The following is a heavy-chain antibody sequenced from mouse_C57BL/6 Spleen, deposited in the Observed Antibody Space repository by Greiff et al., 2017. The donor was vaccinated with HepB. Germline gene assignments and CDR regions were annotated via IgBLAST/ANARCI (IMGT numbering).Heavy chain of an antibody. J-gene: IGHJ4*01. CDR3: ARYYYYVSSYDAMDY. Sequence: VQLQQSGAELVKPGASVKISCKASGYAFSSYWMNWVKQRPGKGLEWIGQIYPGDGDTNYNGKFKGKATLTADKSSSTAYMQLSSLTSEDSAVYFCARYYYYVSSYDAMDYWGQGTSVTVSS. D-gene: IGHD1-1*01. CDR2: IYPGDGDT. CDR1: GYAFSSYW. V-gene: IGHV1-80*01.